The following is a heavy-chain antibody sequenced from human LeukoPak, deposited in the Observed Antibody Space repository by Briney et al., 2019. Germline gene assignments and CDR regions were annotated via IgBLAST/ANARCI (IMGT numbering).Heavy chain of an antibody. CDR1: GASVSGSPYY. CDR2: IYSSGST. D-gene: IGHD1-26*01. J-gene: IGHJ4*02. Sequence: KPSETLSLTCTVSGASVSGSPYYWVWIRQPPGKRLEWVGSIYSSGSTYYNASLQSRVTISIETSKNQISLRLNSVTAADTAIYYCAKSGGYGLIDYWGQGTLVTVSS. V-gene: IGHV4-39*01. CDR3: AKSGGYGLIDY.